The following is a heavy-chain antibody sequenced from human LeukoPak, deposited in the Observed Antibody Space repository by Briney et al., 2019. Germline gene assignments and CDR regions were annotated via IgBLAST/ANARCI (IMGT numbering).Heavy chain of an antibody. V-gene: IGHV4-4*02. J-gene: IGHJ5*02. CDR3: ARGGYIYGGHNWFDP. D-gene: IGHD5-18*01. Sequence: PSETLSLTCTVSGGSISSSNWWSWVRQPPGKGLEWIGEIYHSGRTNYNPSLKSRVTISVDKSKNQFSLKLSSVTAADTAVYYCARGGYIYGGHNWFDPWGQGTLVTVSS. CDR1: GGSISSSNW. CDR2: IYHSGRT.